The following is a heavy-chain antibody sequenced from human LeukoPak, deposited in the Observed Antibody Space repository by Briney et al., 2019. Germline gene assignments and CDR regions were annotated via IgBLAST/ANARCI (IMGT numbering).Heavy chain of an antibody. CDR2: IYDSGST. J-gene: IGHJ4*02. CDR1: GGSISNYY. CDR3: ARDLELGY. Sequence: SETLSLTCTVSGGSISNYYWSWIRQPPGKELEWIGYIYDSGSTSYNPSLKSRVTISVGSSKNHFSLKLSSVTAADAAVYYCARDLELGYWGQGTLVTVSS. V-gene: IGHV4-59*01. D-gene: IGHD2/OR15-2a*01.